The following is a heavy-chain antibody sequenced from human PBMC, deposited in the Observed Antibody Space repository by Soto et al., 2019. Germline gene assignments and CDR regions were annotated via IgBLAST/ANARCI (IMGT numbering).Heavy chain of an antibody. CDR1: GFTFSSYS. V-gene: IGHV3-21*01. D-gene: IGHD3-16*01. CDR2: ISSSSSYI. Sequence: GWSLRLSCAASGFTFSSYSMNWVRQAPGKGLEWVSSISSSSSYIYYADSVKGRFTISRDNAKNSLYLQMNSLRAEDTAVYYCAREDLRGGNYYGMDVWGQGTTFTSP. J-gene: IGHJ6*02. CDR3: AREDLRGGNYYGMDV.